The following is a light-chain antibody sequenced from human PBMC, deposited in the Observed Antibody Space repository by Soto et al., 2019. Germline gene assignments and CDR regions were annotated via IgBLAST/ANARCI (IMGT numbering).Light chain of an antibody. Sequence: IQLTQSPSSLSASVGDRVTISCRASPGIANFLAWYQQKPGKAHKLLNYGASTLQSGVPSRFSGSGSGTDFTLTISSLQPEDFATYYCQQLNSFPIPFGPGTKVDIK. CDR3: QQLNSFPIP. V-gene: IGKV1-9*01. J-gene: IGKJ3*01. CDR1: PGIANF. CDR2: GAS.